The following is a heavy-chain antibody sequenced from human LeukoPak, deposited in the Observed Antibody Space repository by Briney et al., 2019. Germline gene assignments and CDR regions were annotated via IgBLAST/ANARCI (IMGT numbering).Heavy chain of an antibody. V-gene: IGHV3-30*18. J-gene: IGHJ4*02. CDR1: GFTFSTYG. Sequence: GGSLRLSCAASGFTFSTYGMHWVRQAPGKGLEWVAVISSDGRNTYYADSVKGRFTISRDNSKNTLYLEMNSLGAEDRAVYYCAKGGFSFGYADYWGQGSLVTVSS. D-gene: IGHD5-18*01. CDR2: ISSDGRNT. CDR3: AKGGFSFGYADY.